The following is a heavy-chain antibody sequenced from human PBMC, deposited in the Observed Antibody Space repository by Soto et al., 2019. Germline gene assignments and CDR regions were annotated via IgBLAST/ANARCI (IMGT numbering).Heavy chain of an antibody. CDR3: ARHMIGYCSSTSCYGNRYYYYMDV. V-gene: IGHV4-59*08. D-gene: IGHD2-2*01. CDR2: IYYSGST. Sequence: PSETLCLTCTVAGGSISSYYWSWIRQPPGKGLEWIGYIYYSGSTNYNPSLKSRVTISVDTSKNQFSLKLSSVTAADTAVYYCARHMIGYCSSTSCYGNRYYYYMDVWGKGTTVTVSS. CDR1: GGSISSYY. J-gene: IGHJ6*03.